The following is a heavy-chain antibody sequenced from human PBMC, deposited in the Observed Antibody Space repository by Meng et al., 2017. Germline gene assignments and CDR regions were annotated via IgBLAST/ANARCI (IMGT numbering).Heavy chain of an antibody. CDR2: IIPIFGTA. CDR3: ARVLRDGYNLGY. CDR1: GGTFSSYA. J-gene: IGHJ4*02. Sequence: VLPVQSGAEVKKPGSSVKVSCKASGGTFSSYAISWVRQAPGQGLEWMGGIIPIFGTANYAQKFQGRVTITADESTSTAYMELSSLRSEDTAVYYCARVLRDGYNLGYWGQGTLVTVSS. D-gene: IGHD5-24*01. V-gene: IGHV1-69*01.